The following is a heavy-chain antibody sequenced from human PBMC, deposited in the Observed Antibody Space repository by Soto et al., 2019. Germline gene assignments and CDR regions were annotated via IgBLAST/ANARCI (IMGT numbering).Heavy chain of an antibody. V-gene: IGHV4-39*01. CDR2: IYYSGST. CDR1: GGSISSSSYY. J-gene: IGHJ6*02. Sequence: SETLSLTCTVSGGSISSSSYYWGWIRQTPGKGLEWIGSIYYSGSTYYNPSLKSRVTISVDTSKNQFSLKLSSVTAADTAVYYCARTSFTMVRRNYGMDVWGQGTTVT. D-gene: IGHD3-10*01. CDR3: ARTSFTMVRRNYGMDV.